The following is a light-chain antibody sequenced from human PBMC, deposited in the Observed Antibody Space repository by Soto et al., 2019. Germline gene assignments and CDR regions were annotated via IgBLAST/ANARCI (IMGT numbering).Light chain of an antibody. V-gene: IGKV3-20*01. Sequence: EIVMTQSPGTLSLSPGERATLSCRASQSVNSYLAWYQQKPGQAPRLLISDASDRATGIPDRFSGSGSGTDFTLTISRLVPEDFAVYYCQQYGSSPFTFGQGTRLEIK. CDR3: QQYGSSPFT. J-gene: IGKJ5*01. CDR2: DAS. CDR1: QSVNSY.